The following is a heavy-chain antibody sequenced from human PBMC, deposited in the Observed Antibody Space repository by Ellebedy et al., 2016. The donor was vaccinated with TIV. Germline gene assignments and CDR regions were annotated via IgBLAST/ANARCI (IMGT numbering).Heavy chain of an antibody. CDR1: GDSFSSSYW. D-gene: IGHD1-1*01. CDR3: ARGGTGKIDY. J-gene: IGHJ4*02. V-gene: IGHV4-4*02. Sequence: MPSETLSLTCAVSGDSFSSSYWWTWLRQPPGKGVEWTGEIYHSGSNNYTSALKSRVTISVDKSKNQFSLKLSSVTAADTAVYYCARGGTGKIDYWGQGTLVTVSS. CDR2: IYHSGSN.